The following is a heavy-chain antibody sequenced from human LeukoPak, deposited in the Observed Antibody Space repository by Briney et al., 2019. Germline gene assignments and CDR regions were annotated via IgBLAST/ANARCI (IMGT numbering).Heavy chain of an antibody. Sequence: PSETLSLTCTVSGGSISSGSYHWSWIRQPAGKGLEWIGRIYTSGSTKYNPSLKSRVTISVDTSKNQFSLKLSSVTAADTAVYYCARGRLLRFLEWRGWFDPWGQGTLVTVSS. CDR3: ARGRLLRFLEWRGWFDP. D-gene: IGHD3-3*01. CDR1: GGSISSGSYH. J-gene: IGHJ5*02. CDR2: IYTSGST. V-gene: IGHV4-61*02.